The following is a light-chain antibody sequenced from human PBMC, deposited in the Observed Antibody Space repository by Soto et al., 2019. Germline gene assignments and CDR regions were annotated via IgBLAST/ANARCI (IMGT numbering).Light chain of an antibody. Sequence: DIQMTQSPSSLSASVGDRVTITCRASQSISSYLNWYKQKTGKAPKLLLYAASSLQIGVPSSFSGCGSGTDFTLTISSLQPEDFSTYYCQHSYSTPPTFGQGTRLEIK. J-gene: IGKJ5*01. CDR1: QSISSY. CDR3: QHSYSTPPT. CDR2: AAS. V-gene: IGKV1-39*01.